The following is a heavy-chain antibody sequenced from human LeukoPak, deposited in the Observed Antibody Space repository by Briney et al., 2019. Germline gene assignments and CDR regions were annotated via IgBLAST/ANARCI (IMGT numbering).Heavy chain of an antibody. CDR3: ASHYGDYVWVAFDI. D-gene: IGHD4-17*01. V-gene: IGHV4-38-2*02. CDR1: GYSISSGYY. CDR2: IYHSGST. Sequence: SETLSLTCTVSGYSISSGYYWGWIRQPPGKGLEWIGSIYHSGSTYYNPSLKSRVTISVDTSKNQFSLKLSSVTAADTAVYYCASHYGDYVWVAFDIWGQGTMVTVSS. J-gene: IGHJ3*02.